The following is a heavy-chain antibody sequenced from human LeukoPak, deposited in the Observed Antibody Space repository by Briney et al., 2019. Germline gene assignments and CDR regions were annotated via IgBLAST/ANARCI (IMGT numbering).Heavy chain of an antibody. CDR1: GFTFSIYA. CDR2: ITGSGGNT. V-gene: IGHV3-23*01. D-gene: IGHD3-10*01. Sequence: PGGSLRLSCAASGFTFSIYAMSWVRQAPGKGLEWVPAITGSGGNTYYADFVKGRFTISRDNSKNTLYLQMNSLRAEDTAVYYCAKGWSYFGSGSYYPTYFDYWGQGTLVTVSS. J-gene: IGHJ4*02. CDR3: AKGWSYFGSGSYYPTYFDY.